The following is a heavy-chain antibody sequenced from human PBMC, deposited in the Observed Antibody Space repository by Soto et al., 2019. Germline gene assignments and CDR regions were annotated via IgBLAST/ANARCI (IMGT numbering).Heavy chain of an antibody. D-gene: IGHD2-8*01. CDR3: ARDPGYCTNGVCPIFGF. CDR1: GDSIKNYF. V-gene: IGHV4-59*01. CDR2: FYHSGTT. Sequence: SETLSLTCTVSGDSIKNYFWSCVRPPPGKGLEWIGHFYHSGTTNYSPALKSRVTISIDQSKNQFSLRLNSVTAADTAVYFCARDPGYCTNGVCPIFGFLGQGIPVTVSS. J-gene: IGHJ4*02.